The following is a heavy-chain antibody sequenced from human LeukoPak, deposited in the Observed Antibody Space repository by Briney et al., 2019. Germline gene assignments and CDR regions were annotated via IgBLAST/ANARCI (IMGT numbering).Heavy chain of an antibody. J-gene: IGHJ6*02. V-gene: IGHV3-30-3*01. CDR2: ISYDGNNK. CDR3: ARVRLASFYYGMDV. Sequence: GGSLRLSCAASGFAFSTYTMHWVRQAPGKGLEWVAVISYDGNNKYYADSVKGRFTISRDNSKNTLYLQMNSLRVDDTAVYYCARVRLASFYYGMDVWGQGTTVAVSS. D-gene: IGHD3-9*01. CDR1: GFAFSTYT.